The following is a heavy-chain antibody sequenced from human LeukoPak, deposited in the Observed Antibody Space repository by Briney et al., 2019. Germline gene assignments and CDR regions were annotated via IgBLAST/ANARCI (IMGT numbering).Heavy chain of an antibody. Sequence: KSSETLSLTCTVSGGSISGQYWSWIRQPPEKGLEWSGFVSHSGSTNYNPSLNGRVTISLDTSKNQFSLRLNSVTAADTAVYYCARGGASSRYFDYWGQGTLLTVSS. J-gene: IGHJ4*02. CDR1: GGSISGQY. V-gene: IGHV4-59*11. D-gene: IGHD1-26*01. CDR2: VSHSGST. CDR3: ARGGASSRYFDY.